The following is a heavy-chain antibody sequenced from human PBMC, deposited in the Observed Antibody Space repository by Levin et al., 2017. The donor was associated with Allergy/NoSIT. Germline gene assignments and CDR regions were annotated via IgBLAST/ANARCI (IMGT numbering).Heavy chain of an antibody. CDR2: INPSVGST. CDR1: GYTFTTYY. D-gene: IGHD3-10*01. CDR3: ATWGSGSSY. Sequence: ASVKVSCKTSGYTFTTYYIHWVRQAPGQRLEWMGIINPSVGSTTYAQKFLDRITMTRDTSTSTVYMELYSLKSEDTAVYYCATWGSGSSYWGQGTLVTVSS. J-gene: IGHJ4*02. V-gene: IGHV1-46*01.